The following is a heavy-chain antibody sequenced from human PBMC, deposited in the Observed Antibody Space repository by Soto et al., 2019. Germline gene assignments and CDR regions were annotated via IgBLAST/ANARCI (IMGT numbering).Heavy chain of an antibody. CDR2: INPNSGGT. CDR1: GYTFTGYY. V-gene: IGHV1-2*02. J-gene: IGHJ6*02. CDR3: AREEGSSSSRRHYGRDV. D-gene: IGHD6-6*01. Sequence: QVQLVQSGAEVKKPGASVKVSCKASGYTFTGYYMHWVRQAPGQGLEWMGWINPNSGGTNYGQKFQGRVTMTRDTAISRAYMELGRLRSDDTAVYYCAREEGSSSSRRHYGRDVWGQGTTVTVSS.